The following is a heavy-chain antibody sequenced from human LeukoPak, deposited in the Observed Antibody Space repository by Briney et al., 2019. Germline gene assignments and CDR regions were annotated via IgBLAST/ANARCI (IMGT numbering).Heavy chain of an antibody. CDR2: INHSGST. Sequence: SETLSLNCAVYGGSFSGYYWSWIRQPPGKGLEWIGEINHSGSTNYNPSLKSRVTISVDTSKNQFSLKLSSVTAADTAVYYCARVAATTTRNWFDPWGQGTLVTVSS. V-gene: IGHV4-34*01. J-gene: IGHJ5*02. D-gene: IGHD6-6*01. CDR3: ARVAATTTRNWFDP. CDR1: GGSFSGYY.